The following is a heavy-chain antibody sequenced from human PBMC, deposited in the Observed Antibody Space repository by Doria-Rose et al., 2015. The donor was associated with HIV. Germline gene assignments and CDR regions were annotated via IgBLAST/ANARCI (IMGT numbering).Heavy chain of an antibody. J-gene: IGHJ6*02. V-gene: IGHV4-34*01. CDR1: GGSFGGYY. D-gene: IGHD1-1*01. Sequence: QVQLQQWGAGLVKPSETLSLTRAVFGGSFGGYYWSWIRQPPGKGLEWIGEINHSGSTNYKTSLKSRVTISVDTSKNLFTLKLSSVTAADTAVYYCARGLLRGGWNDVDYYYGMDVWGQGTTVTVSS. CDR2: INHSGST. CDR3: ARGLLRGGWNDVDYYYGMDV.